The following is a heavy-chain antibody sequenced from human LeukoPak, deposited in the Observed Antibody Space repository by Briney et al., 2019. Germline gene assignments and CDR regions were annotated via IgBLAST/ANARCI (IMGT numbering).Heavy chain of an antibody. D-gene: IGHD3-16*01. CDR1: GFTFSNNW. Sequence: PGGSLRLSCAASGFTFSNNWMIWVRQAPGKGLEWISYIGGDGTAFYADSVKGRFTASKDDARKSMYLQMNSLRVEDTAVYYCAKDRANWAIDDWGQGTQVAVSS. V-gene: IGHV3-48*04. CDR2: IGGDGTA. J-gene: IGHJ4*02. CDR3: AKDRANWAIDD.